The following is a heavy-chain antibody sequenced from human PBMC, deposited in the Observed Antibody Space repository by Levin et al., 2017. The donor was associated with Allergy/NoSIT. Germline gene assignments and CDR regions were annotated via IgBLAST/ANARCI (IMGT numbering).Heavy chain of an antibody. CDR1: GFTFTNYW. CDR3: TRGGWSPDY. D-gene: IGHD2-15*01. J-gene: IGHJ4*02. CDR2: IKQDGSEK. V-gene: IGHV3-7*01. Sequence: WASVKVSCTASGFTFTNYWMSWVRQAPGKGLEWAANIKQDGSEKNYVDSVKGRFTISRDNAKNSLYLQMNSLRAEDTAVYYCTRGGWSPDYWGQGTLVTVSS.